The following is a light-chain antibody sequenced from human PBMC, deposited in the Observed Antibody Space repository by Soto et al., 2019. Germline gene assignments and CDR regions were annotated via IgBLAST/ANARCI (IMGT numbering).Light chain of an antibody. CDR3: QKYNSSPLT. Sequence: DIPMTQFPSSLSASVGDKVTITCRASQSISSYVNWYQQKPGKAPKLLIYAASSLQCGVPSWFSGSRSGTDFTLTVSSLQPEDVATYYCQKYNSSPLTFGPGTKVEIK. V-gene: IGKV1-39*01. J-gene: IGKJ3*01. CDR1: QSISSY. CDR2: AAS.